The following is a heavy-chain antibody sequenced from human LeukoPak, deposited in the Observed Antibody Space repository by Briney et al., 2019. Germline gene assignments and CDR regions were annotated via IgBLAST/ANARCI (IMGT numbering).Heavy chain of an antibody. J-gene: IGHJ5*02. CDR1: GFTFSSYA. CDR3: AKSHGSSSYNWFDP. V-gene: IGHV3-30-3*02. CDR2: ISYDGSNK. D-gene: IGHD6-6*01. Sequence: GGSLRLSCAASGFTFSSYAMHWVRQAPGKGLEWVAVISYDGSNKYYADSVKGRFTISRDNSKNTLYLQMNSLRAEDTAVYYCAKSHGSSSYNWFDPWGQGTLVTVSS.